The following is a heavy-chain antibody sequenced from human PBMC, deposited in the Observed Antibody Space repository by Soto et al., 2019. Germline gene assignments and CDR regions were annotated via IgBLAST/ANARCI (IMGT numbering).Heavy chain of an antibody. V-gene: IGHV4-31*01. J-gene: IGHJ4*02. CDR2: IYYSGST. Sequence: QVQLQESGPGLVKPSQTLSLTCTVSGGSISSGGYYWSWIRQPPGKGLEWIGYIYYSGSTYYNPSLKSLVTISVDTSKNQFSQKLSSVTAADTAVYYCARDQAGVSYYFDYWGQGTLVTVSS. CDR1: GGSISSGGYY. D-gene: IGHD3-16*02. CDR3: ARDQAGVSYYFDY.